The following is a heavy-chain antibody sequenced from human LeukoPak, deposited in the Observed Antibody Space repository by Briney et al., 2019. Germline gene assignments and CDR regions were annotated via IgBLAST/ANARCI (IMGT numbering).Heavy chain of an antibody. CDR2: IYYSGST. V-gene: IGHV4-59*08. CDR1: GGSISRYY. Sequence: SETLSLTCTVSGGSISRYYWSWIRQPPGKGLEWIGYIYYSGSTNYNPSLKSRVTISVDTSKNQFSLKLSSVTAADTAVYYCARQGYSYGSEFKIWGQGTLVTVSS. CDR3: ARQGYSYGSEFKI. J-gene: IGHJ4*02. D-gene: IGHD5-18*01.